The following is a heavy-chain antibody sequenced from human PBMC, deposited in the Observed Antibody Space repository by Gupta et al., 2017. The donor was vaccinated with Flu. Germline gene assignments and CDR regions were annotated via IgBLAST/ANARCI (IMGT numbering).Heavy chain of an antibody. CDR3: AKMGEAVDGAVDH. CDR2: IDPRDSYI. V-gene: IGHV5-10-1*01. CDR1: GYTFTDYW. Sequence: EVQLVQSGAEVKKPGESLKISCQASGYTFTDYWIGWVRQMPGKGLEWMGRIDPRDSYINYNPSFRGHVTISVDKSITAAYLQLNDLKASDAAMYYCAKMGEAVDGAVDHWGRGTLVTVSS. D-gene: IGHD6-19*01. J-gene: IGHJ4*02.